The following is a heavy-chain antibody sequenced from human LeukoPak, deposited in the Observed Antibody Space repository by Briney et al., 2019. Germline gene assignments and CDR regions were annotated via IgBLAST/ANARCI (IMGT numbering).Heavy chain of an antibody. J-gene: IGHJ6*03. CDR3: AREGRVTTVTYYYNYYMDV. CDR1: GYTFTSYG. CDR2: ISAYNGNT. Sequence: GASVKVSCKASGYTFTSYGISWVRQAPGQGLEWMGWISAYNGNTNYAQKLQGRVTMTTDTSTSTAYMELRSLRSDDTAVYYCAREGRVTTVTYYYNYYMDVWGKGTTVTVSS. V-gene: IGHV1-18*01. D-gene: IGHD4-11*01.